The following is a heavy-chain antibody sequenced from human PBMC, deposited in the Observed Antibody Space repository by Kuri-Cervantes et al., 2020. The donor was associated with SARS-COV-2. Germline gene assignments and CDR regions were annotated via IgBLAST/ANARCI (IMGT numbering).Heavy chain of an antibody. Sequence: GGSLRLSCEASGFTFSSYAMHWVRQAPGKGLEWVAIISYDGSNKYYADSVKGRFTISRDNSKNTLYLQMNSLRAEDTAVYYCARDRVGVHDYWGQGTLVTVSS. CDR2: ISYDGSNK. D-gene: IGHD2-21*01. CDR3: ARDRVGVHDY. CDR1: GFTFSSYA. V-gene: IGHV3-30*19. J-gene: IGHJ4*02.